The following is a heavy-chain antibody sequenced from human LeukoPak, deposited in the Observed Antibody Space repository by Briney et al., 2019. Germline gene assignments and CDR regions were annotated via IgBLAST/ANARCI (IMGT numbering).Heavy chain of an antibody. CDR3: ARAVSSGYDPFDY. CDR1: GFTVSSNY. D-gene: IGHD3-22*01. J-gene: IGHJ4*02. V-gene: IGHV3-53*01. CDR2: IYSGGNT. Sequence: GGSLRLSCAASGFTVSSNYMSWVRQAPGKGLEWVSVIYSGGNTYYADSVKGRFTISRDNSKNTLYLQMNSLRAEDTAVYYCARAVSSGYDPFDYWGQGTLDTVSS.